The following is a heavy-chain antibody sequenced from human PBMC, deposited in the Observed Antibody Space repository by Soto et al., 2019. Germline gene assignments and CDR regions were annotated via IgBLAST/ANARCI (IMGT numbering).Heavy chain of an antibody. D-gene: IGHD6-6*01. CDR3: AKVIRADSTSSNFYYYSGLDV. CDR2: ISNTGINK. V-gene: IGHV3-30*18. J-gene: IGHJ6*02. CDR1: GFTFRTYG. Sequence: QVQLVESGGGVVQPGRSLRLSCAASGFTFRTYGMHWVRQAPGKGLDWLAVISNTGINKYYADSVKGRFTISRDNSRDTLFLQMNSLRGEDTAIYYCAKVIRADSTSSNFYYYSGLDVWGQGTTVTVSS.